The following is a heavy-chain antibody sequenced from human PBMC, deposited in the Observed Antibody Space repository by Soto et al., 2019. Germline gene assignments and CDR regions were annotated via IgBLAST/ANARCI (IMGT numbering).Heavy chain of an antibody. CDR2: ISYDGSNK. V-gene: IGHV3-30-3*01. D-gene: IGHD5-12*01. J-gene: IGHJ4*02. Sequence: QVQLVESGGGVVQPGRSLRLSCAASGFTFSSYAMHWVRQAPGKGLEWVAVISYDGSNKYYADSVKGRFTISRDNSKNTLYLQMNSLRAEDTAVYYCARDREYSGYDSAGFDYWGPGTLVTVSS. CDR3: ARDREYSGYDSAGFDY. CDR1: GFTFSSYA.